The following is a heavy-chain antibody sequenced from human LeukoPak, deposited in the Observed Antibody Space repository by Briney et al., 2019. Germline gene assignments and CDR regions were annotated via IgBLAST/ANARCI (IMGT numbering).Heavy chain of an antibody. J-gene: IGHJ4*02. D-gene: IGHD3-16*01. CDR1: GYTLTALS. CDR2: FDPEDGET. V-gene: IGHV1-24*01. CDR3: AVGSISFGDY. Sequence: GASVKVSCKVSGYTLTALSMHWVRQAPVKGLEGMGSFDPEDGETIYAQKFQGRVTMTEDTSTDTAFMELNSLRSQDTAIYYCAVGSISFGDYWGQGTLVTVSS.